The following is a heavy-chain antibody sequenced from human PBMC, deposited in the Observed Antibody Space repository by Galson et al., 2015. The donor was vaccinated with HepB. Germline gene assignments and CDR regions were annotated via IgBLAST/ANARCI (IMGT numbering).Heavy chain of an antibody. Sequence: SLRLSCAASGFTFSSYGMSWVRQAPGKGLEWVSTISGSGGNTYYAASVKGRFTISRDNSKNTRYLQMNSLRDENTAVYYCAKFYGADLLWFGELWDWGQGTLVTVSS. CDR1: GFTFSSYG. D-gene: IGHD3-10*01. CDR2: ISGSGGNT. J-gene: IGHJ4*02. V-gene: IGHV3-23*01. CDR3: AKFYGADLLWFGELWD.